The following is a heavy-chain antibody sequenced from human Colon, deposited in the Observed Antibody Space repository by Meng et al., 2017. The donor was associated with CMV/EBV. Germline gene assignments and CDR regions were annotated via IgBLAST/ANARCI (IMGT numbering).Heavy chain of an antibody. CDR1: GASITRYS. CDR3: ARDSNLSGLAY. V-gene: IGHV4-4*07. CDR2: VDISGNT. Sequence: QLRVRESGPGLVKPSWTLSLTCTVAGASITRYSWSWIRQPAGKGLEWIGRVDISGNTNYNPSLKSRVTMSIDTSKNQLSLNIRSVTAADTAVYYCARDSNLSGLAYWGQGTLVTVSS. D-gene: IGHD3-10*01. J-gene: IGHJ4*02.